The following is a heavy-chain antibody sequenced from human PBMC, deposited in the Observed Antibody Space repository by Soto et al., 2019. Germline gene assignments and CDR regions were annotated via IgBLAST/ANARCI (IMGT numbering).Heavy chain of an antibody. Sequence: TSETLSLTCTVSGGSISSYYWSWIRQPPGKGLEWIGYIYYSGTSNYNPSLQSRVTISVDTSKNQFSLKLSSVTAADTAMYYCASEYYDSSGYYYVSGFDPWGQGTQVTVPS. CDR3: ASEYYDSSGYYYVSGFDP. V-gene: IGHV4-59*01. J-gene: IGHJ5*02. D-gene: IGHD3-22*01. CDR1: GGSISSYY. CDR2: IYYSGTS.